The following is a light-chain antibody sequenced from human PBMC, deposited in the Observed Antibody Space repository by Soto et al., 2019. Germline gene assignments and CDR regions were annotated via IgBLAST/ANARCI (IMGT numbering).Light chain of an antibody. CDR3: QQYNNWPFT. CDR2: GAY. J-gene: IGKJ3*01. CDR1: QSVSSN. Sequence: EIVMTQSPATLSVSPGERATLSCRASQSVSSNLAWYQQKPGQAPRLLIYGAYTRATGIPARFSGSGSGTEFTLTISSLQSEDFAVYYCQQYNNWPFTFGPGTKVDIK. V-gene: IGKV3-15*01.